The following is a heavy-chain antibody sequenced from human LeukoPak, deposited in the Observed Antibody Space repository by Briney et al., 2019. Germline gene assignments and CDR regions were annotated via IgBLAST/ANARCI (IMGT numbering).Heavy chain of an antibody. J-gene: IGHJ4*01. CDR2: IYYSGST. CDR1: GGSFSGYY. D-gene: IGHD6-13*01. V-gene: IGHV4-59*01. Sequence: SETLSLTCAVYGGSFSGYYWSWIRQPPGKGLEWIGYIYYSGSTNYNPSLKSRVTISVDTSKNQFSLKLSSVTAADTAVYYCAREVVAAPGTVDYWGQGTLVTVSS. CDR3: AREVVAAPGTVDY.